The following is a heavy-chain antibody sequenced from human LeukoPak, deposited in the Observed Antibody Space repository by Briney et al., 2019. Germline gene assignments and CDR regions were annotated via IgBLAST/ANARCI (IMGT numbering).Heavy chain of an antibody. Sequence: GGSLRLSCAASGFTFSSYGMHWVRQAPGKGLEWVAVIWYDGSNKYYADSVKGRFTISRDNSKNTLYLQMNSLRAEDTAVYYSARDSGSYYDSSGSFDYWGQGTLVTVSS. CDR1: GFTFSSYG. V-gene: IGHV3-33*01. D-gene: IGHD3-22*01. J-gene: IGHJ4*02. CDR2: IWYDGSNK. CDR3: ARDSGSYYDSSGSFDY.